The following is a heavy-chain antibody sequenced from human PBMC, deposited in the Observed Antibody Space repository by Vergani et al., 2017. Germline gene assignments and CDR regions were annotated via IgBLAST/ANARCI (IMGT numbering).Heavy chain of an antibody. CDR1: GFTFSTFN. CDR3: SKDEQYTAPWERGYFHVLDV. Sequence: LESGGGLVQPGGSLRLPGFGSGFTFSTFNMHWVGQIPGKELEYISGISSDGKSTNYAKSVKGRFIVTRDNSKNSLHLQMGNLRVEDTGIYYCSKDEQYTAPWERGYFHVLDVWGQGTTVSVSS. D-gene: IGHD1-26*01. V-gene: IGHV3-64*01. CDR2: ISSDGKST. J-gene: IGHJ6*02.